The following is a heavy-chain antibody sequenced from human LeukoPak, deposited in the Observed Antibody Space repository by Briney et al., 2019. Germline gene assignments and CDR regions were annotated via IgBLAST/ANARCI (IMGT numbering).Heavy chain of an antibody. V-gene: IGHV3-30*02. Sequence: PGGSLRLSCAASGFTFSSYGMHWVRRAPGKGLEWVAFIRYDGSNKYYADSVKGRFTISRDNSKNTLYLQMNSLRAEDTAVYYCAKDRPTASIAAFHDAFDIWGQGTMVTVSS. CDR3: AKDRPTASIAAFHDAFDI. D-gene: IGHD6-6*01. CDR2: IRYDGSNK. CDR1: GFTFSSYG. J-gene: IGHJ3*02.